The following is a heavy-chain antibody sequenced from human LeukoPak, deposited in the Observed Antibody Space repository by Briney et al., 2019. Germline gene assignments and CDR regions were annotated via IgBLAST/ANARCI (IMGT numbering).Heavy chain of an antibody. D-gene: IGHD3-10*01. V-gene: IGHV3-30*18. J-gene: IGHJ6*04. Sequence: GGSLRLSCAASGFTFSSYGMHWVRQAPGKGLAWVAVISYDGSNKYYADSVKGRFTISRDNSKNTLYLQMNSLRAEDTAVYYCAKVHGSGEFLYYYYYYGMDVWGKGTTVNVSS. CDR3: AKVHGSGEFLYYYYYYGMDV. CDR1: GFTFSSYG. CDR2: ISYDGSNK.